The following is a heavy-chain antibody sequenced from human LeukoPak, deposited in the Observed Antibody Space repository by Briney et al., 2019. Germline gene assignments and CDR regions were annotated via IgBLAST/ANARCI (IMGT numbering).Heavy chain of an antibody. V-gene: IGHV3-23*01. Sequence: GGSLRLSCAASGFTFNTYAMTWVRQAPGKGLEWVSTISGSGGSTYHADSVKGRFTISRDNSKNTLDLQMNSLRAEDTAVYYCAKGGTVVARLTASDWGQGALVTVSS. J-gene: IGHJ4*02. CDR1: GFTFNTYA. D-gene: IGHD2-21*01. CDR2: ISGSGGST. CDR3: AKGGTVVARLTASD.